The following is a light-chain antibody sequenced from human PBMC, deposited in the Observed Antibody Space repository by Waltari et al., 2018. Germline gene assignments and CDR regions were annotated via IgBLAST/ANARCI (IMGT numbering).Light chain of an antibody. J-gene: IGKJ1*01. CDR2: KAS. Sequence: TCQASQNLKIWLTWYQQKPGKAPNLLIYKASSLQSGVPSRFSGSGSGTEFALTINSLQPDDFATYYCQQYDTYPWTFGHGTKVEIK. CDR3: QQYDTYPWT. CDR1: QNLKIW. V-gene: IGKV1-5*03.